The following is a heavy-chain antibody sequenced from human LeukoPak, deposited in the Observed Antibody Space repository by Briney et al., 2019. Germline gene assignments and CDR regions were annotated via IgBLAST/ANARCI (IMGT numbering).Heavy chain of an antibody. Sequence: GGSLRLSCAASGFTFSSYSMNWVRQAPGKGLEWVSSISSSSSHIYYADSVKGRFTISRDNAKNSLYLQMNSLRAEDTAVYYCARADYYDSSGSYTGYWGQGTLVTVSS. J-gene: IGHJ4*02. V-gene: IGHV3-21*01. CDR3: ARADYYDSSGSYTGY. CDR2: ISSSSSHI. CDR1: GFTFSSYS. D-gene: IGHD3-22*01.